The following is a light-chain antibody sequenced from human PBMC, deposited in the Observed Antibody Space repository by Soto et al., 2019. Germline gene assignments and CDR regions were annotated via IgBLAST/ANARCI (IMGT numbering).Light chain of an antibody. V-gene: IGKV1-39*01. CDR2: AAS. Sequence: DIEMTQSPSSLSASVGDRVTITCRASQSISSYLNWYQQKPGNAPTLLIYAASTVQSGVPSRFSACGSETDFTLTISNLQAEDFATYYWQHSYTTPRTFGQGTKVEVK. CDR3: QHSYTTPRT. J-gene: IGKJ1*01. CDR1: QSISSY.